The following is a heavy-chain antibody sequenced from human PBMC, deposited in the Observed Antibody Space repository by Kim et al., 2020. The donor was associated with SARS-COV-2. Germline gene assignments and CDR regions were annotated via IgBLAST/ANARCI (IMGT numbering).Heavy chain of an antibody. CDR1: GGSISSSSYY. Sequence: SETLSLTCTVSGGSISSSSYYWGWIRQPPGKGLEWSGSIYYSGSTYYNPSLKSPVTISVDTSKNQFSLKLSSVTAADTAVYYCARQRLYYDILTGYLTCCYYGMDVWGQGTTVTVSS. V-gene: IGHV4-39*01. CDR3: ARQRLYYDILTGYLTCCYYGMDV. CDR2: IYYSGST. J-gene: IGHJ6*02. D-gene: IGHD3-9*01.